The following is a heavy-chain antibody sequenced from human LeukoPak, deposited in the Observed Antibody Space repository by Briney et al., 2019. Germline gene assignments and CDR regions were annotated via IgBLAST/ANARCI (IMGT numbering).Heavy chain of an antibody. D-gene: IGHD3-10*01. CDR2: IKQDGSEK. CDR1: RFTSSRYW. Sequence: PGGSLRLSCAASRFTSSRYWMSWVSQAPGNGLEWVANIKQDGSEKYYVDSVKGRLTISRDNAKNSLYLQMNSLRAEDTAVYYCAREGYGSGSYSAFDIWGQGTMVTVSS. J-gene: IGHJ3*02. CDR3: AREGYGSGSYSAFDI. V-gene: IGHV3-7*04.